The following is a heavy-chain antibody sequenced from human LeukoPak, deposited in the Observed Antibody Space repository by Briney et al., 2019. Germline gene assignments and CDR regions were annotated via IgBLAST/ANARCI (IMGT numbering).Heavy chain of an antibody. Sequence: GGSLRLSCAASGFSFSMYAMHWVRQAPGKGLEWVAALSFDRSKKYYADSVKGRFTVSRDSSRNTLYLHMNSLRAEDTAVYYCARDECTSCSYYYLYGMDVWGQGTTVTVSS. J-gene: IGHJ6*02. CDR2: LSFDRSKK. D-gene: IGHD2-2*01. V-gene: IGHV3-30*04. CDR1: GFSFSMYA. CDR3: ARDECTSCSYYYLYGMDV.